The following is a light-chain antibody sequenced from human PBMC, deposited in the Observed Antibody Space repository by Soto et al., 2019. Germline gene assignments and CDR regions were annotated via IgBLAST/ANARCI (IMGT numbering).Light chain of an antibody. CDR1: QSVSSY. J-gene: IGKJ3*01. V-gene: IGKV3-15*01. Sequence: EIVFTQSPGTLSLSPGERATLSCRASQSVSSYLAWYQQKPGQAPRLLIYGASTRATGIPARFRGSGSGTEFTLTISSLQSEDFAVYYCQQYNNWPLFSFGPGTKVDI. CDR2: GAS. CDR3: QQYNNWPLFS.